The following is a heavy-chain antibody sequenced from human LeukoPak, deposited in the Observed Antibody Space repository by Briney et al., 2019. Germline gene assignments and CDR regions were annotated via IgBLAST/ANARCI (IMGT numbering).Heavy chain of an antibody. V-gene: IGHV3-30*18. CDR2: ISYHGSFQ. J-gene: IGHJ4*02. D-gene: IGHD6-19*01. CDR1: GFIFDNYA. Sequence: GGSLRLSCVASGFIFDNYALSWVRQAPGKGLEWVAAISYHGSFQYYTDSVRGRFTISRDNSKNTLFLQMNSLTADDTALYYCAKEDWDNSAWYGRIEYWGQGTPVTVSS. CDR3: AKEDWDNSAWYGRIEY.